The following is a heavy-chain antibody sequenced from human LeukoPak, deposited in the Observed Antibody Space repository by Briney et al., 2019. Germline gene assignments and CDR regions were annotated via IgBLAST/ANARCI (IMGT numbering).Heavy chain of an antibody. J-gene: IGHJ3*02. Sequence: SETLSLTCTVSGGSISSGGYYWSWIRQHPGKGLEWIGYIYYSGSTYYNPSLKSRVTISVDTSKNQFSLKLSSVTAADTAVYYCARDRNYYGSGSPGHAFDIWGQGTMVTVFS. CDR1: GGSISSGGYY. D-gene: IGHD3-10*01. CDR2: IYYSGST. CDR3: ARDRNYYGSGSPGHAFDI. V-gene: IGHV4-31*03.